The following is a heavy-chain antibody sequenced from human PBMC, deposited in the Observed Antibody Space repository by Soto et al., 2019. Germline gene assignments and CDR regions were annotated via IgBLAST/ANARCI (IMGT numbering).Heavy chain of an antibody. CDR2: IYYSGST. CDR1: GGSISSSSYY. J-gene: IGHJ5*02. Sequence: QLQLQESGPGLVKPSETLSLTCTVSGGSISSSSYYWGWIRQPPGKGLEWIGSIYYSGSTYYNPSLKSRVTISVDTSKNQFSLKLSSVTAADTAVYYCARHPPYGDYSNWFDPWGQGTLVTVSS. V-gene: IGHV4-39*01. D-gene: IGHD4-17*01. CDR3: ARHPPYGDYSNWFDP.